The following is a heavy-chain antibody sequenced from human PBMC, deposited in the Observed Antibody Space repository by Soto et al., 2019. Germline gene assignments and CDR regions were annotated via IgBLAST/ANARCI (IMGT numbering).Heavy chain of an antibody. V-gene: IGHV4-34*01. D-gene: IGHD3-16*01. Sequence: SETLSLTCAVYGGSFSGYQWSWVRQAPGKGLEWIGEINHSGSTNYNPSLKSRVTISIDTSKNQFSLMLTSVTAADTAMYFCARYGEVTPRRYGMDVWGRGTTVTVSS. CDR1: GGSFSGYQ. CDR2: INHSGST. CDR3: ARYGEVTPRRYGMDV. J-gene: IGHJ6*02.